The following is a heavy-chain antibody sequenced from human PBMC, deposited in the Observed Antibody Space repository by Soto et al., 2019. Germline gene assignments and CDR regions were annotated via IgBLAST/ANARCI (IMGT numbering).Heavy chain of an antibody. V-gene: IGHV3-30*03. CDR1: GSIFSSYG. CDR3: ARGYDFWSGYYYPYGMDV. Sequence: PGGSLRLSCAASGSIFSSYGMHWVRQAPGKGLEWVAVISYDGSNKNHADTVKGRFTISRDNSKNTLYLQMNGLRAEDTAVYYCARGYDFWSGYYYPYGMDVWGQGTTVTVSS. D-gene: IGHD3-3*01. CDR2: ISYDGSNK. J-gene: IGHJ6*02.